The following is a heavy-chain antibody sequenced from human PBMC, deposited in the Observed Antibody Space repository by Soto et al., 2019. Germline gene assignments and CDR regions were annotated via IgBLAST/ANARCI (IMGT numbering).Heavy chain of an antibody. J-gene: IGHJ6*02. D-gene: IGHD2-2*01. CDR1: GFTFSSYG. CDR2: ISYDGSNK. Sequence: GGSLRLSCAASGFTFSSYGMHWVRQAPGKGLEWVAVISYDGSNKYYADSVKGRFTISRDNSKNTLYPQMNSMRAEDTAVYYCARDLADIVVVPAAIGTYYYYYGMDVWGQGTTVTVSS. CDR3: ARDLADIVVVPAAIGTYYYYYGMDV. V-gene: IGHV3-30*03.